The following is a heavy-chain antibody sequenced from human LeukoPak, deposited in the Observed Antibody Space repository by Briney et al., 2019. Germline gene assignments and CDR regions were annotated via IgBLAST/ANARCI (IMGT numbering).Heavy chain of an antibody. D-gene: IGHD3-10*01. Sequence: GSSVKVSCKASGGTFSNYAISWVRQAPGQGLEWMGIINPSGGSTSYAQKFQGRVTMTRGTSTSTVYMELSSLRSEDTAVYYCARGRWYYGSGSYYKLWGQGTLVTVSS. J-gene: IGHJ4*02. CDR2: INPSGGST. CDR3: ARGRWYYGSGSYYKL. V-gene: IGHV1-46*01. CDR1: GGTFSNYA.